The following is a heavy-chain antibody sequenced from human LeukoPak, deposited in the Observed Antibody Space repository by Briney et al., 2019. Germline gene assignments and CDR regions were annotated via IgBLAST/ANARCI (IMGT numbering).Heavy chain of an antibody. V-gene: IGHV3-23*01. CDR3: AKSVAGKRDLLAAEPDY. CDR2: ISSGGSQR. D-gene: IGHD6-19*01. Sequence: GGSLRLSCAASGFTFSNSAMTWVRQAPGKGLEWISGISSGGSQRFYADSVKGRFTVSRGNSSETLFLQMNSLRTEDTAVYYCAKSVAGKRDLLAAEPDYWGQGTLVSVSS. CDR1: GFTFSNSA. J-gene: IGHJ4*02.